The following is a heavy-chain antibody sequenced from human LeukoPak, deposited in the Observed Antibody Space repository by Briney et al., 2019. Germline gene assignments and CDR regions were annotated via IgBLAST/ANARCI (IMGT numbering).Heavy chain of an antibody. V-gene: IGHV3-23*01. Sequence: GGSLRLSCAASGFTFSSYAMSWVRQAPGKGLEWVSAISGSGGSTYYADSVKGRFTISRDNSKNTLYLQMNSLRAEDTAVYYCAKTYYGSGSYSHDVDYWGQGTLVTVSS. CDR1: GFTFSSYA. J-gene: IGHJ4*02. D-gene: IGHD3-10*01. CDR2: ISGSGGST. CDR3: AKTYYGSGSYSHDVDY.